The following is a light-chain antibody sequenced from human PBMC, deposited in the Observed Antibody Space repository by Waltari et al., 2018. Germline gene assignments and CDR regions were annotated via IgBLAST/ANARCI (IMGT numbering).Light chain of an antibody. J-gene: IGLJ2*01. V-gene: IGLV1-51*01. CDR2: ERN. CDR3: GTWDSSLSAVV. CDR1: SSNIGKNY. Sequence: QSVLTQPPSVSAAPGQRVTITCSGSSSNIGKNYVSWHQQLPGTAPKLLIYERNKRPSGIPDRFAGSKSGTSATLGITGLQTGDEADYYCGTWDSSLSAVVFGGGTKLTFL.